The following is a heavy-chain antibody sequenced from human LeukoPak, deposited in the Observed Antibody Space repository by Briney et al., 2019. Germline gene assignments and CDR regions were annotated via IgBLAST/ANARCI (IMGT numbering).Heavy chain of an antibody. D-gene: IGHD3-10*01. V-gene: IGHV1-69-2*01. Sequence: ASVKISCKVSGYTFTEYYMHWVQQAPGKGLEWMGLVDPEDGETIYAEKFQGRVTITADTSTDTAYMELSSLRSEDTAVYYRATVIGYGSGSYAFDIWGHGTMVTVSS. CDR2: VDPEDGET. CDR3: ATVIGYGSGSYAFDI. J-gene: IGHJ3*02. CDR1: GYTFTEYY.